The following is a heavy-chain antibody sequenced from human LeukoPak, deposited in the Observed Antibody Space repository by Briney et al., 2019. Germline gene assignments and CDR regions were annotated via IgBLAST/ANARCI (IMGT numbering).Heavy chain of an antibody. CDR3: ARERGSTEAFDI. Sequence: ASVKVSCKASGYTFTGYYMHWVRQAPGQGLEWMGWINPNSGGTNYAQKFQGRVTMTRDTSISTAYMELSRLRSDDTAVYYCARERGSTEAFDIWGQGTMVTVSS. J-gene: IGHJ3*02. CDR1: GYTFTGYY. D-gene: IGHD3-16*01. CDR2: INPNSGGT. V-gene: IGHV1-2*02.